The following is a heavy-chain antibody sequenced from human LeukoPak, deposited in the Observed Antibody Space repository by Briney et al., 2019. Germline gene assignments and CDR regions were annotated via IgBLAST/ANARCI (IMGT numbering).Heavy chain of an antibody. CDR3: ARDPPPTYYYDSSGYFDY. CDR2: INPNSGGT. D-gene: IGHD3-22*01. V-gene: IGHV1-2*02. Sequence: GASVEVSCKASGYTFTGYYMHWVRQAPGQGLEWMGWINPNSGGTNYAQKFQGRVTMTRDTSISTAYMELSRLRSDDTAVYHCARDPPPTYYYDSSGYFDYWGQGTLVTVSS. J-gene: IGHJ4*02. CDR1: GYTFTGYY.